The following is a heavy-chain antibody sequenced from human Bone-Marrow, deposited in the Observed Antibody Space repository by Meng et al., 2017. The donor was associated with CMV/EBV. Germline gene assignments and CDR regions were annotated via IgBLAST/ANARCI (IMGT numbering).Heavy chain of an antibody. Sequence: GGSLRLSCAASGFTVSSYEMNWVRQAPGKGLEWVSYISSSGSTIYYADSVKGRFTISRDNAKNSLYLQMNSLRDEDTAVYYCARGGSYDFWSPYYYYGMDVWGQGTTVTVSS. V-gene: IGHV3-48*03. CDR3: ARGGSYDFWSPYYYYGMDV. CDR1: GFTVSSYE. J-gene: IGHJ6*02. D-gene: IGHD3-3*01. CDR2: ISSSGSTI.